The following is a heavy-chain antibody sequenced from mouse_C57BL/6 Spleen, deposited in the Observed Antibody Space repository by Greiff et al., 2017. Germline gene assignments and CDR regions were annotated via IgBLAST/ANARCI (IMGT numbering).Heavy chain of an antibody. V-gene: IGHV14-2*01. CDR1: GFNINDYY. J-gene: IGHJ3*01. CDR2: IDPEDGDT. D-gene: IGHD1-1*01. CDR3: AITAIVGPFAY. Sequence: VQLKQSGAELVKPGASVKLSCTASGFNINDYYMHWVKQRTEQGLEWIGRIDPEDGDTKYAPKFQGKATITADTSSNTAYLQLSSLTSEDAAVYYCAITAIVGPFAYWGQGTLVTVSA.